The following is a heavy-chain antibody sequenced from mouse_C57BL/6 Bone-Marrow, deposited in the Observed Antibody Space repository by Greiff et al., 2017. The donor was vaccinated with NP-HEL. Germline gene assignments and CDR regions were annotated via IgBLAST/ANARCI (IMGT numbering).Heavy chain of an antibody. J-gene: IGHJ4*01. D-gene: IGHD1-1*01. CDR1: GFSLTSYG. Sequence: VKVVESGPGLVQPSQSLSITCTVSGFSLTSYGVHWVRQSPGKGLEWLGVIWSGGSTDYNAAFISRLSISKDNSKSQVFFKMNSLQADDTAIYYCARNSPIYYYGSSYPYYYAMDYWGQGTSVTVSS. CDR3: ARNSPIYYYGSSYPYYYAMDY. V-gene: IGHV2-2*01. CDR2: IWSGGST.